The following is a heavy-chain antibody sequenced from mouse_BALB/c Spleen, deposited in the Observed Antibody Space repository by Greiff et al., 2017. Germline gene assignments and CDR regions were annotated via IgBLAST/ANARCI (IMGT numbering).Heavy chain of an antibody. CDR2: INPSNGRT. V-gene: IGHV1S81*02. CDR3: ARSQDYDYDRFAY. CDR1: GYTFTSYW. D-gene: IGHD2-4*01. J-gene: IGHJ3*01. Sequence: VQLQQPGAELVKPGASVKLSCKASGYTFTSYWMHWVKQRPGQGLEWIGEINPSNGRTNYNEKFKSKATLTVDESSSTAYMQLSSLTSEDSAVYYCARSQDYDYDRFAYWGQGTLVTVSA.